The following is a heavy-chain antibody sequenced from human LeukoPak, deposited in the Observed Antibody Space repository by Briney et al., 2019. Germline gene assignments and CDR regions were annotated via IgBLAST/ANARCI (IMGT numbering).Heavy chain of an antibody. CDR1: GDSIISRSFY. D-gene: IGHD5-12*01. J-gene: IGHJ5*02. CDR3: AGAPGGGYEWRAFDP. Sequence: SETLSLTCTVSGDSIISRSFYWGWIRQPPGKGLEFIGSISYSGSTNYNPSLKSRVTISVDTSTNQYSLSLNSVTAADTAIYYCAGAPGGGYEWRAFDPWGQGTLVTVSS. V-gene: IGHV4-39*01. CDR2: ISYSGST.